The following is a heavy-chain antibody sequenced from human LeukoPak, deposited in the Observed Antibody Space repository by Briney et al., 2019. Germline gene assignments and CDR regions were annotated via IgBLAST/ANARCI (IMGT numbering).Heavy chain of an antibody. CDR1: GGSFSGYY. V-gene: IGHV4-34*01. J-gene: IGHJ1*01. CDR2: INHSGST. CDR3: AKDLSYYYDSSGYYHAEFFQH. Sequence: SETLSLTCAVYGGSFSGYYWSWIRQPPGKGLEWIGEINHSGSTNYNPSLKSRVTISMDTSKNQFSLKLSSVTAADTAVYYCAKDLSYYYDSSGYYHAEFFQHWGQGTLVTVSS. D-gene: IGHD3-22*01.